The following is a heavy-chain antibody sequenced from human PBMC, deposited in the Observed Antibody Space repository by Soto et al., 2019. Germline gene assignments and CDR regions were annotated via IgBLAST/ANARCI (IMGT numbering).Heavy chain of an antibody. Sequence: PGGSLRLSCAASGFTFSSYAMSWVRQAPGKGLEWVSAISGSGGSTYYADSVKGRFTISRDNSKNTLYLQMNSLRAEDTAVYYCAKVSKDILTGYLASIYYYYYGMDVWGQGTTVTVSS. CDR3: AKVSKDILTGYLASIYYYYYGMDV. D-gene: IGHD3-9*01. CDR2: ISGSGGST. J-gene: IGHJ6*02. V-gene: IGHV3-23*01. CDR1: GFTFSSYA.